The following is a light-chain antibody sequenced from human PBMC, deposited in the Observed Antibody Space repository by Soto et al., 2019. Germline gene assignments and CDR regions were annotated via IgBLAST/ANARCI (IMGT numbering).Light chain of an antibody. J-gene: IGKJ3*01. CDR1: QSIGSW. V-gene: IGKV1-5*03. CDR3: QQYNSFLFT. CDR2: KAS. Sequence: DIQMTQSPSTLSASVGDRVTITCRASQSIGSWLAWYQQKPGKAPKLLISKASSLEGGVPSRFSGRGSGTEFTLTIASLQPDDFATYYCQQYNSFLFTFGPGTKVDLK.